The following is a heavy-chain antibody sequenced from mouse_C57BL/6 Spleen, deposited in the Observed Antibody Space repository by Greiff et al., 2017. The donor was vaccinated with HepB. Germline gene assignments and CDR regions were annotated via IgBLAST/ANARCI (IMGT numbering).Heavy chain of an antibody. CDR3: ARYDGKDWYFDV. CDR1: GYAFTNYL. CDR2: INPGSGGT. D-gene: IGHD2-1*01. V-gene: IGHV1-54*01. J-gene: IGHJ1*03. Sequence: VKLQESGAELVRPGTSVKVSCKASGYAFTNYLIEWVKQRPGQGLEWIGVINPGSGGTNYNEKFKGKATLTADKSSSTAYMQLSSLTSEDSAVYFCARYDGKDWYFDVWGTGTTVTVSS.